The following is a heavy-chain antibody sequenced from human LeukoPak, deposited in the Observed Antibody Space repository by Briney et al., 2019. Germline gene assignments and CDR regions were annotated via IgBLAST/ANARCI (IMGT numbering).Heavy chain of an antibody. CDR2: ISSSGSTI. CDR1: GFTFSSYE. CDR3: SISAYGSGSYLYYFDY. J-gene: IGHJ4*02. D-gene: IGHD3-10*01. Sequence: GGTLRLSCAASGFTFSSYEMNWVRHAPGKGLEWVSYISSSGSTIYYADYVKRRFTISRNNAKNSLYLQMHSLRAEDTAVYYCSISAYGSGSYLYYFDYWGQGTLVTVSS. V-gene: IGHV3-48*03.